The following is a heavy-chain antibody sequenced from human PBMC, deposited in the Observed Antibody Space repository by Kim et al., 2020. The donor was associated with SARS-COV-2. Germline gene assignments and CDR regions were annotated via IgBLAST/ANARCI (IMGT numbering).Heavy chain of an antibody. CDR2: IETKTEGGAT. J-gene: IGHJ4*02. D-gene: IGHD1-1*01. CDR3: VRHDEYNLGAVV. CDR1: GFSFSDAW. V-gene: IGHV3-15*04. Sequence: GGSLRLSCAASGFSFSDAWMSWVRQAPGKGLEWVGRIETKTEGGATDYRAPLRGRFTISRDDSRNTLYLQMNTLKAEDTALYYCVRHDEYNLGAVVWGQGVLVTVSA.